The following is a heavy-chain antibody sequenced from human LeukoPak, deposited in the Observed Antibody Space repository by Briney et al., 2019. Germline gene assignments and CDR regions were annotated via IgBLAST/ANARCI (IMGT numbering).Heavy chain of an antibody. V-gene: IGHV3-33*01. J-gene: IGHJ4*02. Sequence: GGSLRLSYAASGFTFSNFAMVWVRQPPGKGLEWVAVIWYDGSNKYYADSVKARFTISRDNSKNTVYLQMNSLRAEDTAVYYCARDLKLWSNTQSYWGQGTLVSDSS. D-gene: IGHD3-16*01. CDR1: GFTFSNFA. CDR2: IWYDGSNK. CDR3: ARDLKLWSNTQSY.